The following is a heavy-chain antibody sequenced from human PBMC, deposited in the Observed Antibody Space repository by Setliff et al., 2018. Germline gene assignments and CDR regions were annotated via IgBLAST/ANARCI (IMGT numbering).Heavy chain of an antibody. Sequence: GASVKVSCKASGYTFSESIVSWVRQAPGQGLEWMGWIAVYTGKTYSAQKFQGRLTMTTDKSTNMAYLDLRGLRLDETAIYFCALSSLSLCSGGNCPNAFDVWGQGTMVTVSS. CDR3: ALSSLSLCSGGNCPNAFDV. CDR1: GYTFSESI. J-gene: IGHJ3*01. V-gene: IGHV1-18*01. D-gene: IGHD2-15*01. CDR2: IAVYTGKT.